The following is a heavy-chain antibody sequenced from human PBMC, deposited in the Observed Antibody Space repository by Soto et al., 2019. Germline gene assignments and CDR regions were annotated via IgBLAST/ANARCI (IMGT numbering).Heavy chain of an antibody. V-gene: IGHV3-74*03. D-gene: IGHD3-16*01. Sequence: XVSLLLSCAASDFSLSPYWMHWVRQVPGRGLEWVARLSSDGFGAAYADSVKGRFFISRDIARNTLSLQMNSLRADDTAVYYCARDLGGPDYWGRGTSVTVSS. CDR1: DFSLSPYW. CDR3: ARDLGGPDY. J-gene: IGHJ4*02. CDR2: LSSDGFGA.